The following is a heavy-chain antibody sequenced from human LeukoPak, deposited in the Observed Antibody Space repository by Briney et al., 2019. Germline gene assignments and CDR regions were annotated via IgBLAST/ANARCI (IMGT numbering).Heavy chain of an antibody. Sequence: SETLSLTCTVSGGSISSSSYYWSWIRQPPGKGLEWIGEINHSGSTNYNPSLKSRVTISVDTSKNQFSLKLSSVTAADTAVYYCARGLDVLLSHWGREGEPSWFDPWGQGTLVTVSS. CDR1: GGSISSSSYY. J-gene: IGHJ5*02. CDR2: INHSGST. D-gene: IGHD3-10*01. V-gene: IGHV4-39*07. CDR3: ARGLDVLLSHWGREGEPSWFDP.